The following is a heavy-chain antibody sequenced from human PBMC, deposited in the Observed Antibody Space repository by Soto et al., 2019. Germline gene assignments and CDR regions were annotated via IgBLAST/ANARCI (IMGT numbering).Heavy chain of an antibody. J-gene: IGHJ4*02. Sequence: EVQLVESGGGLIQPGGSLRLSCAASGFTVSSNYRSWVRQAPGKGLEWVSVIYSGGSTYYADSVKGRFTISRDNSKNTLYLQMNSLRAEDTAVYYCARSGPAAAGPTYIDYWGQGTLVTVSS. V-gene: IGHV3-53*01. CDR1: GFTVSSNY. CDR3: ARSGPAAAGPTYIDY. CDR2: IYSGGST. D-gene: IGHD6-13*01.